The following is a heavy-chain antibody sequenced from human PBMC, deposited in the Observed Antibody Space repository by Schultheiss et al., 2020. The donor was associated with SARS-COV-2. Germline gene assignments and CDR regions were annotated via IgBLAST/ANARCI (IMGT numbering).Heavy chain of an antibody. CDR1: GFTFSSYA. J-gene: IGHJ5*02. Sequence: GESLKISCAASGFTFSSYAMHWVRQAPGKGLEWVSVIYSGGSTYYADSVKGRFTISRDNSKNTLYLQMNSLRAEDTAVYYCARDGRKIYGGNPGWFDPWGQGTLVTVSS. CDR2: IYSGGST. CDR3: ARDGRKIYGGNPGWFDP. V-gene: IGHV3-NL1*01. D-gene: IGHD4-23*01.